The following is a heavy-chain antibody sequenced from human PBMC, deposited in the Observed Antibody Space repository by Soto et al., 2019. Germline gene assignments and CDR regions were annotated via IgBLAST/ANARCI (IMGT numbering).Heavy chain of an antibody. CDR1: GYSFTSYW. CDR3: ARRDTPYYDILTGPTPDYFDY. D-gene: IGHD3-9*01. J-gene: IGHJ4*02. Sequence: PGESLKISCKGSGYSFTSYWIGWVRQMPGKGLEWMGIIYPDDYDTRYSSSFQGPVTISADKSISFSYLHWSSLKASNHAMSYCARRDTPYYDILTGPTPDYFDYWGQGTLVTVSS. CDR2: IYPDDYDT. V-gene: IGHV5-51*01.